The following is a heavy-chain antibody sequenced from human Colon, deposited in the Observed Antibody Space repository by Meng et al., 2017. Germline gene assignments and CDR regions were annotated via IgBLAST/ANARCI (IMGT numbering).Heavy chain of an antibody. Sequence: PWGAWLLKPSETLSLPCAVYGGSGTDAHWSWVRQPPGKGLEWIGEINHDGITNYNPSLKSRVTIFVDTSKDQFSLTLRSVTAADTAVYYCARNNIKSFFGSSNYRLYNYFDPWGQGTLVTVSS. J-gene: IGHJ5*01. D-gene: IGHD3-10*01. V-gene: IGHV4-34*01. CDR2: INHDGIT. CDR1: GGSGTDAH. CDR3: ARNNIKSFFGSSNYRLYNYFDP.